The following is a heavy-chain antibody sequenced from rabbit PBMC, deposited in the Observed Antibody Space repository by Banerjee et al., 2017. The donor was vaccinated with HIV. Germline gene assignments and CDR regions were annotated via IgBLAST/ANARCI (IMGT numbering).Heavy chain of an antibody. V-gene: IGHV1S45*01. CDR1: GFTLSSSYW. Sequence: QEQLVESGGGLVQPGGSLKLSCKASGFTLSSSYWMCWVRQAPGKGLEWIGCIYAGSGDGITYYASWVNGRFTISSHNAQNTLYLQLNSLTAADTATYFCVRADASSSGYHYYFNLWGPGTLVTVS. J-gene: IGHJ4*01. D-gene: IGHD1-1*01. CDR3: VRADASSSGYHYYFNL. CDR2: IYAGSGDGIT.